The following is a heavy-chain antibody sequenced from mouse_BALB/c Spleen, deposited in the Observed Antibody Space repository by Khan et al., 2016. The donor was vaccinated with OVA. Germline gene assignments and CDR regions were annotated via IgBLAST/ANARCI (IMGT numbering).Heavy chain of an antibody. V-gene: IGHV2-6-4*01. D-gene: IGHD2-14*01. CDR2: IWGGGGT. J-gene: IGHJ4*01. CDR1: GFSLSRYN. Sequence: QMQLEESGPGLVAPSQSLSITCTVSGFSLSRYNLHWVRQPPGKGLEWLGMIWGGGGTDYYSTLKSRLNISKDNSKSQVLLKMNSLQTDDTAMYYCARAYYRYDGYYAMDYWGQGTSVTVSS. CDR3: ARAYYRYDGYYAMDY.